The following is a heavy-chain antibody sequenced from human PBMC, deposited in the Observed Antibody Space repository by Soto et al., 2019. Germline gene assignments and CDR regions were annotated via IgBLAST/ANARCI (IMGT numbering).Heavy chain of an antibody. J-gene: IGHJ4*02. CDR2: IVVGSGNT. CDR3: AAGGSGSYYTLDY. D-gene: IGHD3-10*01. V-gene: IGHV1-58*01. Sequence: ASVKVSCKASGFTFTSSAVQWVRQPRGQRLAWIGWIVVGSGNTNYAQKFQERVTITRDMSTSTAYMELSSLRSEDTAVYYCAAGGSGSYYTLDYWGQGTLVTVSS. CDR1: GFTFTSSA.